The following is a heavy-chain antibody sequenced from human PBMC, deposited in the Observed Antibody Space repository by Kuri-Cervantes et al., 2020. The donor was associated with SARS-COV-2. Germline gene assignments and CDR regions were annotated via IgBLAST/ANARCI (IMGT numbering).Heavy chain of an antibody. CDR2: IYYSGST. Sequence: SGPLSLTCTVSGGSISSSSYYWGWIRQPPGKGLEWIVYIYYSGSTNYNPSIKSRVTISVDTSKNQFSLKLSSVPAADTAVYYCARFGYSYGYISPSFDYWGQGTLVTVSS. CDR1: GGSISSSSYY. V-gene: IGHV4-61*05. D-gene: IGHD5-18*01. J-gene: IGHJ4*02. CDR3: ARFGYSYGYISPSFDY.